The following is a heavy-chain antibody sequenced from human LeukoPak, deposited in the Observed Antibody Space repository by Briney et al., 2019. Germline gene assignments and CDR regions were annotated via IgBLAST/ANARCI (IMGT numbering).Heavy chain of an antibody. Sequence: ASVKVSCKASGYTFTGYYMHWVRQAPGQGLEWMGWINPNSGGTNYAQKFQGRVTMTRDTSISTAYMKLSRLRSDDTAVYYCARDGQKTYSGSYSLDYWGQGTLVTVSS. CDR2: INPNSGGT. CDR3: ARDGQKTYSGSYSLDY. D-gene: IGHD1-26*01. CDR1: GYTFTGYY. J-gene: IGHJ4*02. V-gene: IGHV1-2*02.